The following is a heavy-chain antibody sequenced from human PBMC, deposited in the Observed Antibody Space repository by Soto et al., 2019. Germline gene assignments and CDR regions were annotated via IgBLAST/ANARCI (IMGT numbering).Heavy chain of an antibody. CDR1: GGTFSSYT. D-gene: IGHD3-9*01. CDR2: IIPILGIA. Sequence: SVKVSCKASGGTFSSYTISWVRQAPGQGLEWMGRIIPILGIANYAQKFQGRVTITADKSTSTAYMELSSLRSEDTAVYYCARTSYSDILTGSIDPYYYDYGMDVWGQGTTVTVSS. J-gene: IGHJ6*02. V-gene: IGHV1-69*02. CDR3: ARTSYSDILTGSIDPYYYDYGMDV.